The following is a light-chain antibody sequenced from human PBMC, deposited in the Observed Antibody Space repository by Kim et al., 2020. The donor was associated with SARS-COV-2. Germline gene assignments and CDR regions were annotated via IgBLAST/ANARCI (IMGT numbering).Light chain of an antibody. V-gene: IGLV1-40*01. Sequence: VTISCTGSSSNSGAGYDVHWYQQLPGTAPKLHIYGNSNRPSGVPDRFSGSKSGTSASLAITGLQAEDEADYYCQSYDSSLSGSVVFGGGTKLTVL. CDR3: QSYDSSLSGSVV. CDR1: SSNSGAGYD. CDR2: GNS. J-gene: IGLJ2*01.